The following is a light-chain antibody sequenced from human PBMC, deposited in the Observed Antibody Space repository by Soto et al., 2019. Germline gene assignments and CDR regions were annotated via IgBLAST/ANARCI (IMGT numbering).Light chain of an antibody. CDR2: LGS. V-gene: IGKV2-28*01. CDR3: MQALQSPRT. Sequence: DVVMTQSPLSLPVTPGEPASISCRSSQTLLNSNGYNYLDWYLQRPGQSQQLLIFLGSNRASGVPARFSGSGEGTEFTLKISRVEAEDVGVYYCMQALQSPRTFGQGTKLEIK. CDR1: QTLLNSNGYNY. J-gene: IGKJ2*02.